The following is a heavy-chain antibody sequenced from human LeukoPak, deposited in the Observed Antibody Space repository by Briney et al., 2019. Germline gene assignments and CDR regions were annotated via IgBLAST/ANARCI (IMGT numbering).Heavy chain of an antibody. CDR2: ISYDGSNK. V-gene: IGHV3-30*04. CDR3: ARDPRDSTRSGYFQH. D-gene: IGHD3-22*01. Sequence: PGRSLRLSCAASGFTFSSYAMHWVRQAPGKGLEWVAVISYDGSNKYYADSVKGRFTISRDSSKNTLYLQMNSLRAEDTAVYYCARDPRDSTRSGYFQHWGQGTLVTVSS. CDR1: GFTFSSYA. J-gene: IGHJ1*01.